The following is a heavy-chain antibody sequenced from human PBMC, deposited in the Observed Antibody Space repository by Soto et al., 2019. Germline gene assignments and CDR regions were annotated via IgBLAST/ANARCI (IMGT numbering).Heavy chain of an antibody. D-gene: IGHD5-18*01. CDR2: ISYDGSNK. CDR1: GFTFSSYA. J-gene: IGHJ6*02. CDR3: ARDLEPTHGIQLWLRSRYYYYGMDV. Sequence: QVQLVESGGGVVQPGRSLRLSCAASGFTFSSYAMHWVRQAPGKGLEWVAVISYDGSNKYYADSVKGRFTISRDNSKNTLYLQMNSLRAEDTAVYYCARDLEPTHGIQLWLRSRYYYYGMDVWGQGTTVTVSS. V-gene: IGHV3-30-3*01.